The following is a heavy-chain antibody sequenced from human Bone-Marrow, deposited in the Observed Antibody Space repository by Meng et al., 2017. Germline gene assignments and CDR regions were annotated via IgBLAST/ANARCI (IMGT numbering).Heavy chain of an antibody. CDR1: GFTFSSDW. Sequence: LGASGGDLVQPGGALRLSCTASGFTFSSDWMHWVRQAPGKGPVWVSRINTDGSSTDYADSVKGRFTISRDNAKNTLYLQMNSLRAEDTAMYYCARFTPFDYWGQGTLVTVSS. CDR3: ARFTPFDY. V-gene: IGHV3-74*01. J-gene: IGHJ4*02. CDR2: INTDGSST.